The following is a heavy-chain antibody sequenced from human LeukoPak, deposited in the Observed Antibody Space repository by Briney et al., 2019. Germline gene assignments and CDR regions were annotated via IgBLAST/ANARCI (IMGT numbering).Heavy chain of an antibody. CDR2: IYTSGST. V-gene: IGHV4-4*07. CDR3: ARDCSSGHNWFDP. J-gene: IGHJ5*02. D-gene: IGHD6-19*01. Sequence: SETLSLTCTVSGGSISSYYWRWIRQPAGKGLEWIGRIYTSGSTNYNPSLKSRVTISVDTSKNQFSLKLSSVTAADTAVYYCARDCSSGHNWFDPWGQGTLVTVSS. CDR1: GGSISSYY.